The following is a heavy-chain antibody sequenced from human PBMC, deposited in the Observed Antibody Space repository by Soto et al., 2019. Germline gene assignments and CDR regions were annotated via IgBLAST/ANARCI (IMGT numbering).Heavy chain of an antibody. CDR2: ISSSSSTI. Sequence: PGGSLRLSCAASGFTFSSYSMNWVRQAPGKGLEWVSYISSSSSTIYYAESVEGRFTISRDNAKNSLYLQMNSLRAVDTAVFYCARDRASYYYGLDGWGQGTLVTVSS. CDR1: GFTFSSYS. V-gene: IGHV3-48*01. CDR3: ARDRASYYYGLDG. J-gene: IGHJ5*02. D-gene: IGHD3-10*01.